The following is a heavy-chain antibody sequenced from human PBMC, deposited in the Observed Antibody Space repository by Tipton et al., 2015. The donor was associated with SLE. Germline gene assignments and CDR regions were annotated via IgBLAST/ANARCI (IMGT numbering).Heavy chain of an antibody. J-gene: IGHJ5*02. CDR2: VYTVGNT. CDR3: ARETADILWFGGTGSEYNWFDP. D-gene: IGHD3-10*01. CDR1: GGSITSGSYY. Sequence: TLSLTCTVSGGSITSGSYYWTWIRQPAGKGLEWIGRVYTVGNTNYNPSLESRVSISLDTSKNQFTLSLGSVTAADTAVYYCARETADILWFGGTGSEYNWFDPWGQGTLVTVSS. V-gene: IGHV4-61*02.